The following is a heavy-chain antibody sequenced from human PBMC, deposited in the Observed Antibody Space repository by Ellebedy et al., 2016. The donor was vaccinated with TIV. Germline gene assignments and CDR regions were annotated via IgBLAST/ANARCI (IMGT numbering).Heavy chain of an antibody. CDR2: IVGSGSKK. Sequence: GESLKISCAASGFTFSPYAMSWVRQAPGKGLEWVSGIVGSGSKKYADSVKGRFTISRDDSKRTVDLQMNSLRAEDTAVYFCAKDRTPGDGYWVFDYWGQGTLVTVSS. CDR1: GFTFSPYA. D-gene: IGHD5-18*01. CDR3: AKDRTPGDGYWVFDY. V-gene: IGHV3-23*01. J-gene: IGHJ4*02.